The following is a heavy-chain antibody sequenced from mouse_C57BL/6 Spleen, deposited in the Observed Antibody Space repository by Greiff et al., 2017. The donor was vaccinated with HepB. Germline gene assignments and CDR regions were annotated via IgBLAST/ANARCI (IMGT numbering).Heavy chain of an antibody. J-gene: IGHJ3*01. CDR2: IYPSDSET. Sequence: VQLQQSGAELVRPGSSVKLSCKASGYTFTSYWMDWVKQRPGQGLEWIGNIYPSDSETHYNQKFKDKATLTVDKSSSTAYMQLSSLTSEDSAVYYCARVAYYSNYGGFAYWGQGTLVTVSA. D-gene: IGHD2-5*01. V-gene: IGHV1-61*01. CDR3: ARVAYYSNYGGFAY. CDR1: GYTFTSYW.